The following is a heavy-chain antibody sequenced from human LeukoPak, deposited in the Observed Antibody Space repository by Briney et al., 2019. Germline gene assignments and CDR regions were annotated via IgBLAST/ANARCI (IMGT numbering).Heavy chain of an antibody. CDR3: TRVSLVAASVFFDY. D-gene: IGHD2-15*01. CDR1: GFTFGDYA. Sequence: PGGSLRLSCTASGFTFGDYAMSWVRQAPGKGLEWVSFIRSKAYGGTTEYAAYVKGRFTISRDDSKSIAYLQMNSLKTEDTAVYYCTRVSLVAASVFFDYWGQGTLVTVSS. J-gene: IGHJ4*02. CDR2: IRSKAYGGTT. V-gene: IGHV3-49*04.